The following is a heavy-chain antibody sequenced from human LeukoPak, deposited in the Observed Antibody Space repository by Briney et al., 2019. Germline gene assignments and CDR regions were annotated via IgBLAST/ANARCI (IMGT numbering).Heavy chain of an antibody. CDR2: ISYDGSDK. J-gene: IGHJ6*03. CDR1: RFTFSNYV. Sequence: PGGSLRLSCAASRFTFSNYVMHWVRQAPGKGLEWVAVISYDGSDKYYADSVKGRFTISRDNSKNTLYLQMNSLRDEDTALYYCARGGGSIRHSYYYYVDVWGKGTSVTVSS. CDR3: ARGGGSIRHSYYYYVDV. D-gene: IGHD2-15*01. V-gene: IGHV3-30*03.